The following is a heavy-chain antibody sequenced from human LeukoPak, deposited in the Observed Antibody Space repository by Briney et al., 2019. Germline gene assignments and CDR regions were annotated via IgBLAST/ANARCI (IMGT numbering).Heavy chain of an antibody. D-gene: IGHD1-1*01. CDR1: GGSIRSNY. CDR2: IYNSGIT. CDR3: ARMIERRTLQFDY. J-gene: IGHJ4*02. Sequence: SETLSLTCTVSGGSIRSNYWSWIRQPPGKGLEWIGYIYNSGITNYNPSLKSRVTISVDTSKNQFSLKLTSVTAADTAVYYCARMIERRTLQFDYWGQGTLVTVSS. V-gene: IGHV4-59*01.